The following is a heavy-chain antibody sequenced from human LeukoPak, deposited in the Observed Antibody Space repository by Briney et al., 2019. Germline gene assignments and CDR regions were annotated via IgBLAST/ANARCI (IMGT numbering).Heavy chain of an antibody. V-gene: IGHV3-30*18. D-gene: IGHD3-10*02. CDR2: ISYDGSDK. J-gene: IGHJ6*04. Sequence: GRSLRLSCAASGFIFSTYAIHWVRQAPGKGLEWVAVISYDGSDKYYAESVKGRFTISRDSSKNTLYLQMNSLRAEDTAVYYCAELGITMIGGVWGKGTTVTISS. CDR3: AELGITMIGGV. CDR1: GFIFSTYA.